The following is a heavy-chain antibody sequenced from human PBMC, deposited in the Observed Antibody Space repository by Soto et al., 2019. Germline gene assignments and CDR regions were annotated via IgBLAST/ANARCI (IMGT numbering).Heavy chain of an antibody. CDR1: GGPIGTYY. Sequence: SETLSLTCTVSGGPIGTYYWSWIRQPPGKGLEWIGYIYYRGNTDYNPSLKSRVTISLDTPKNQFSLKLSSVTAADTAVYYCARHPGYYDILTGYTTYYFDYWGQGILVTVSS. D-gene: IGHD3-9*01. V-gene: IGHV4-59*08. CDR2: IYYRGNT. J-gene: IGHJ4*02. CDR3: ARHPGYYDILTGYTTYYFDY.